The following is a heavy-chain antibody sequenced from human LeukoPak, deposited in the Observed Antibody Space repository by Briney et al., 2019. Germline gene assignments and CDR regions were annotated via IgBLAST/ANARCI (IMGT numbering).Heavy chain of an antibody. V-gene: IGHV1-18*01. J-gene: IGHJ4*02. D-gene: IGHD4/OR15-4a*01. CDR3: ARTWDYNPRGRFDD. CDR1: GYHFVNYA. CDR2: ISPFNGQT. Sequence: ASVKVSCKASGYHFVNYAITRVRQAPGQGLEWMGWISPFNGQTNYAQNVQGRVTMTIDTSTSTAYMELRSLRSDDTAVYYCARTWDYNPRGRFDDWGQGTRVTVSS.